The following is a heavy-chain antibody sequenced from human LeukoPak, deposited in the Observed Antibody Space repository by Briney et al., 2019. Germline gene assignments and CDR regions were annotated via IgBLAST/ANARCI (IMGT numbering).Heavy chain of an antibody. CDR3: ARHGAPGSFDY. Sequence: PSETLSLTCTVSGGSISSYDWSWIRQPPGKGLEWIGYIYYSGSTNYNPSLKSRVTISVDTSKSQFSLKLSSVTAADTAVYYCARHGAPGSFDYWGQGTLVTVSS. D-gene: IGHD3-10*01. CDR2: IYYSGST. V-gene: IGHV4-59*08. CDR1: GGSISSYD. J-gene: IGHJ4*02.